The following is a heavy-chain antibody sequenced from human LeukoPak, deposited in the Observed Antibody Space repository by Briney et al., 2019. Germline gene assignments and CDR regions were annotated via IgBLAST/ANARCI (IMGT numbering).Heavy chain of an antibody. D-gene: IGHD6-19*01. CDR2: SYSTGST. CDR1: GYSITTGYY. CDR3: ARGGWYSDY. Sequence: SETLSLTCKVSGYSITTGYYWGWVRQPPGKGLEWIGSSYSTGSTFYNPSLKSRVTISAERSKNQFSLNLTSVTAADTAVYYCARGGWYSDYWGQGTLVTVSS. J-gene: IGHJ4*02. V-gene: IGHV4-38-2*02.